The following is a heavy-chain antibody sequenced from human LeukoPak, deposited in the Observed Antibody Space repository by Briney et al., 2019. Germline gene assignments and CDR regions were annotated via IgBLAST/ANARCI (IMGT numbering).Heavy chain of an antibody. CDR3: ARGPTQFRRLLTLLFFDY. J-gene: IGHJ4*02. Sequence: KPSQTLSLACTVSGGSISSGGYYWTWIRQHPGKGLEWIGYIYYSGSTYYNPSLKSRVTISVDTSKNQFSLRLSSVTAADTAVYYCARGPTQFRRLLTLLFFDYWGQGTLVTVSS. D-gene: IGHD2/OR15-2a*01. CDR2: IYYSGST. V-gene: IGHV4-31*03. CDR1: GGSISSGGYY.